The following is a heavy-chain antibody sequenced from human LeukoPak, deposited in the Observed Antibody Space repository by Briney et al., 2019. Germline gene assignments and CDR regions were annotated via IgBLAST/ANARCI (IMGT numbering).Heavy chain of an antibody. J-gene: IGHJ4*02. CDR2: IIPIFGTA. Sequence: ASVKVSCKASGGTFSSYAISWVRQAPGQGLEWMGGIIPIFGTANYAQKFQGRVTITTDESTSTAYMELTSLRAEDTAVYYCARVLHFSDTAMVTYPPDYWGQGTLVTVSS. CDR1: GGTFSSYA. CDR3: ARVLHFSDTAMVTYPPDY. D-gene: IGHD5-18*01. V-gene: IGHV1-69*05.